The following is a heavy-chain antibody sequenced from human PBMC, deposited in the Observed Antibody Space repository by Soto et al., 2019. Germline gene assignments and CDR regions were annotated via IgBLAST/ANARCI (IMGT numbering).Heavy chain of an antibody. D-gene: IGHD6-6*01. CDR1: GGSISSYY. V-gene: IGHV4-59*01. CDR3: ARDRPRYSSSSSDNWFDP. J-gene: IGHJ5*02. CDR2: IYYSGST. Sequence: SETLSLTCTVSGGSISSYYWSWIRQPPGKGLEWIGYIYYSGSTNYNPSLKSRVTISVDTSKNQFSLKLSSVTAAATAVYYCARDRPRYSSSSSDNWFDPWGQGTLVTVS.